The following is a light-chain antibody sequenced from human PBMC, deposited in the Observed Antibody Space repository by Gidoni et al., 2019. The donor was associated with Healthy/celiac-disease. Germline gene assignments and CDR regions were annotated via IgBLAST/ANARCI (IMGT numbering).Light chain of an antibody. CDR3: QQTYRTPHT. Sequence: DIQKTKSPASLSASVGARVTITCRASESSSSYLNWYQQKPGKAPKLLIYAASSLQSGVPSRFSGSGSGTDFTLTISSLQPEDFGTYYCQQTYRTPHTFGPGTKVDIK. CDR1: ESSSSY. J-gene: IGKJ3*01. V-gene: IGKV1-39*01. CDR2: AAS.